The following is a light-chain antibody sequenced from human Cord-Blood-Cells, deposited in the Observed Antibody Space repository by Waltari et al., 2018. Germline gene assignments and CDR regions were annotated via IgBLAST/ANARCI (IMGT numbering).Light chain of an antibody. V-gene: IGLV1-36*01. CDR1: SPNIGNNA. CDR2: YDD. J-gene: IGLJ3*02. Sequence: QSVLTQPPSVSEAPRQRVTIPRPGRSPNIGNNAENWYQQLPGKAPKLLIYYDDLLPSGVSDRFSGSKSGTSASLAISGLQSEDEADYYCAAWDDSLNGPVFGGGTKLTVL. CDR3: AAWDDSLNGPV.